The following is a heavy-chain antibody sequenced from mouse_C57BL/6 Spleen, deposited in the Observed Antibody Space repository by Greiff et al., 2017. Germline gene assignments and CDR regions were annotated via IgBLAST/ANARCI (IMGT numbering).Heavy chain of an antibody. CDR3: ARYDYDYDDYAMGY. CDR2: IYPRSGNT. J-gene: IGHJ4*01. V-gene: IGHV1-81*01. Sequence: QVHVKQSGAELARPGASVKLSCKASGYTFTSYGISWVKQRTGQGLEWIGEIYPRSGNTYYNEKFKGKATLTADKSSSTAYMELRSLTSEDSAVYFCARYDYDYDDYAMGYWGQGTSVTVSS. D-gene: IGHD2-4*01. CDR1: GYTFTSYG.